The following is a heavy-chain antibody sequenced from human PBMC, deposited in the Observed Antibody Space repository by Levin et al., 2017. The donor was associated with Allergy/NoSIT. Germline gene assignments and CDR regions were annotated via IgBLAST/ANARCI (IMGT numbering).Heavy chain of an antibody. CDR1: GGSISSSSYY. CDR2: IYYSGST. CDR3: ASQRSYYKNYFDY. V-gene: IGHV4-39*01. J-gene: IGHJ4*02. D-gene: IGHD3-10*01. Sequence: SQTLSLTCTVSGGSISSSSYYWGWIRQPPGKGLEWIGSIYYSGSTYYNPSLKSRVIISVDTSKNQFSLKLSSVTAADTAVYYCASQRSYYKNYFDYWGQGTLVTVSS.